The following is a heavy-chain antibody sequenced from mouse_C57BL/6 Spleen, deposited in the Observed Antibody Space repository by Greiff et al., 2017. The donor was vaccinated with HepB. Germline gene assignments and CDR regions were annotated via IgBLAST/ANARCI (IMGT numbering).Heavy chain of an antibody. V-gene: IGHV8-12*01. Sequence: QVTLKESGPGILQSSQTLSLTCSFSGFSLSTSGMGVGWIRQPSGKGLEWLAHIYWDDDKRYNPSLKSRLTISKDTSRNQVFLKITSVDTADTATYYCARSEGTTVVADWYFDVWGTGTTVTVSS. CDR3: ARSEGTTVVADWYFDV. J-gene: IGHJ1*03. D-gene: IGHD1-1*01. CDR2: IYWDDDK. CDR1: GFSLSTSGMG.